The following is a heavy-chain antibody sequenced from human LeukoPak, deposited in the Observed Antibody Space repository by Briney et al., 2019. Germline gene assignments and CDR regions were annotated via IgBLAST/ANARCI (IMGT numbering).Heavy chain of an antibody. CDR2: IYYTGST. CDR1: GGSLSPYY. CDR3: ASKGLWFGESYFDY. D-gene: IGHD3-10*01. V-gene: IGHV4-59*01. J-gene: IGHJ4*02. Sequence: SETLSLTCTVSGGSLSPYYWSWIRQPPGKRLEWIAYIYYTGSTNYNSSLKSRVTISVDTSKNQISLRLSSVTAADTAVYYCASKGLWFGESYFDYWGQGTLVTVSS.